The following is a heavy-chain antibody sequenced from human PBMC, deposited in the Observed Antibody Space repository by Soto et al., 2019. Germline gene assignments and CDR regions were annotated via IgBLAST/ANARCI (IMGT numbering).Heavy chain of an antibody. CDR2: INTYNGNT. V-gene: IGHV1-18*01. CDR3: ARHPTYYPDY. J-gene: IGHJ4*02. CDR1: GYTFTTYG. D-gene: IGHD3-10*01. Sequence: GASVKVSCKASGYTFTTYGASWVRQAPGQGLEWMGWINTYNGNTNYAQKLQGRVTMTTDTSTSTVYMELRGLSSDDTAMYYCARHPTYYPDYWGQGTLVTVSS.